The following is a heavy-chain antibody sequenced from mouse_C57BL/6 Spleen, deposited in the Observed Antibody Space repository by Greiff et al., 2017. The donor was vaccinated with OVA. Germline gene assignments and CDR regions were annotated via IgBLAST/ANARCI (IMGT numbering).Heavy chain of an antibody. Sequence: EVQLQESGAELVKPGASVKLSCTASGFNIKDYYMHWVKQRTEQGLEWIGRIDPEDGETEYAPKFQGKATITADTSSNTAYLQLSSLTSEDTAVYYCARILYGAYYFDYWGQGTTLTVSS. CDR3: ARILYGAYYFDY. CDR1: GFNIKDYY. V-gene: IGHV14-2*01. J-gene: IGHJ2*01. CDR2: IDPEDGET. D-gene: IGHD1-1*02.